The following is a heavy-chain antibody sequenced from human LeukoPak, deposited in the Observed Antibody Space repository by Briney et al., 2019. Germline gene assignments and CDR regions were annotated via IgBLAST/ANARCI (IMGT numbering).Heavy chain of an antibody. CDR3: ASRYYGSGSYYSDFDY. Sequence: GGSLRLSCAASGFTFSSYSMNWVRQAPGKGLEWVSSISSSSSYIYYADSVKGRFTISRDNAKNSLYLQMNSLRAEDTAVYYCASRYYGSGSYYSDFDYWGQGTLVTVSS. J-gene: IGHJ4*02. CDR1: GFTFSSYS. D-gene: IGHD3-10*01. CDR2: ISSSSSYI. V-gene: IGHV3-21*01.